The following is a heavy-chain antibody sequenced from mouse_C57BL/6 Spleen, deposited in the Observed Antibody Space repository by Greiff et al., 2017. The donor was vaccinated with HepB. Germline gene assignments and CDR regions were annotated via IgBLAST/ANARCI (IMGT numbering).Heavy chain of an antibody. D-gene: IGHD2-3*01. CDR1: GFTFSSYA. Sequence: EVKLVESGGGLVKPGGSLKLSCAASGFTFSSYAMSWVRQTPEKRLEWVATISDGGSYTYYPDNVKGRFTISRDNAKNNLYLQMSHLKSEDTAMYYCARGDGCYWGQGTLVTVSA. J-gene: IGHJ3*01. V-gene: IGHV5-4*03. CDR3: ARGDGCY. CDR2: ISDGGSYT.